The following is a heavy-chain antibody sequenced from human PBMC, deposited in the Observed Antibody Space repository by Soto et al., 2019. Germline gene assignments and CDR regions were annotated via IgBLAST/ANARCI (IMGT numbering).Heavy chain of an antibody. Sequence: SETLSLTCTVSGGSISSYYWSWIRQPPGKGLEWIGYIYYSGSTNYNPSLKSRVTISVDTSKNQFSLKLSSVTAADTAVYYCARVDCSSTSCYIDYWGQGTLVTVSS. V-gene: IGHV4-59*01. CDR1: GGSISSYY. CDR2: IYYSGST. D-gene: IGHD2-2*02. CDR3: ARVDCSSTSCYIDY. J-gene: IGHJ4*02.